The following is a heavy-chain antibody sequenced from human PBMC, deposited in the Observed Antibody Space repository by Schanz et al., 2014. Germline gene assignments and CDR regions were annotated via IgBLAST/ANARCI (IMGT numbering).Heavy chain of an antibody. CDR2: INPNNGGT. J-gene: IGHJ4*02. D-gene: IGHD6-13*01. Sequence: QVKLVQSGAEVKKPGASVKVSCKASAYSLTGYYLHWVRQAPGQGLEWMGWINPNNGGTNYAQKFQGRVTMTRDTSISTAYMEMTRLTSDDTAVYYCARDGIGADKRWGQGTLVTVSS. V-gene: IGHV1-2*02. CDR1: AYSLTGYY. CDR3: ARDGIGADKR.